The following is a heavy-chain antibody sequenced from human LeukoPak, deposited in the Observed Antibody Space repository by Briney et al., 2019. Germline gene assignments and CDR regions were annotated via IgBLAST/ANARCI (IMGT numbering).Heavy chain of an antibody. Sequence: SETLSLTCTVSGGSIGTYYWSWIRQSPGKGLEWIGYPYVTGSTRYNPYLQSRVTISVDTSRNQFFLKMSSVTAADTAVYYCARHIGGGIEDMDVWGKGTKVAVSS. CDR2: PYVTGST. D-gene: IGHD3-16*02. J-gene: IGHJ6*03. CDR1: GGSIGTYY. V-gene: IGHV4-59*08. CDR3: ARHIGGGIEDMDV.